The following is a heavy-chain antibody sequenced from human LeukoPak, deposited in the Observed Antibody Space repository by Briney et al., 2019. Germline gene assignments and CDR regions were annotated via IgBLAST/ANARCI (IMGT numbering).Heavy chain of an antibody. J-gene: IGHJ6*03. CDR2: IYPGDSDT. Sequence: GEALKISCKGSGYSFTSYWIGWVRQMPGKGLEWMGIIYPGDSDTRYSPSFQGQVTISADKSISTAYLQWSSLKASDTAMYYCARLDRSSTSCYTSHYYMDVWGKGTTVTVSS. D-gene: IGHD2-2*02. CDR3: ARLDRSSTSCYTSHYYMDV. CDR1: GYSFTSYW. V-gene: IGHV5-51*01.